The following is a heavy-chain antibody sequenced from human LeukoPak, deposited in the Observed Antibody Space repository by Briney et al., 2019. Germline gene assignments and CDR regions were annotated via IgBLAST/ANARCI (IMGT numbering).Heavy chain of an antibody. D-gene: IGHD6-6*01. CDR3: ARHPSPGDQLVRSYFDN. J-gene: IGHJ4*02. CDR2: FYHGGRT. Sequence: SETLSLTRAVSGYSISSGYYWGWIRQPPGKRQEWIGSFYHGGRTHYNSSLKSRVTVSIDTSKNQFSLKLSSVTAADTAVYYCARHPSPGDQLVRSYFDNWGRGTLVTVSS. V-gene: IGHV4-38-2*01. CDR1: GYSISSGYY.